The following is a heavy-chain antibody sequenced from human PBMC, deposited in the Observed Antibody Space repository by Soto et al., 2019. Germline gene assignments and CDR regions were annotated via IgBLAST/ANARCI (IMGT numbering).Heavy chain of an antibody. J-gene: IGHJ5*02. D-gene: IGHD3-10*01. CDR1: GFIFNTYW. CDR2: INSDGSIA. Sequence: PGASLRLACSPSGFIFNTYWMRCVRQAPGEGLVWISRINSDGSIADYADSVRGRITISRDNTKNTVYLQVNSLRVEDTAVYYCARAKGSGTSDLDPWGEGTLVTVAS. V-gene: IGHV3-74*01. CDR3: ARAKGSGTSDLDP.